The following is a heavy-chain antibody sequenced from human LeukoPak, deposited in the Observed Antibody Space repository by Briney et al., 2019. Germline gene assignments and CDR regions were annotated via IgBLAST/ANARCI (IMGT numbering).Heavy chain of an antibody. CDR3: AKKGSIQLWFSPFDY. CDR2: ISGSGGST. J-gene: IGHJ4*02. Sequence: PGGSLRLSCAASGFTFSSYAMSWVRQAPGKGLGWVSAISGSGGSTYYADSVKGRFTISRDNSKNTLYLQMNSLRAEDTAVYYCAKKGSIQLWFSPFDYWGQGTLVTVSS. D-gene: IGHD5-18*01. V-gene: IGHV3-23*01. CDR1: GFTFSSYA.